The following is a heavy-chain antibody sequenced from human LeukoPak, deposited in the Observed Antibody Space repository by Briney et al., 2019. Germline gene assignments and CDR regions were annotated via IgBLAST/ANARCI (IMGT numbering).Heavy chain of an antibody. D-gene: IGHD2-21*02. CDR1: GGSISSYY. CDR2: IYYSGST. Sequence: PSETLSLTCTVSGGSISSYYWSWIRQPPGKGLEWIGYIYYSGSTNYNPSLKSRVTISVDTSKNQFSLKLSSATAADTAVYYCARAPVVVTARYYFDYWGQGTLVTVSS. CDR3: ARAPVVVTARYYFDY. V-gene: IGHV4-59*01. J-gene: IGHJ4*02.